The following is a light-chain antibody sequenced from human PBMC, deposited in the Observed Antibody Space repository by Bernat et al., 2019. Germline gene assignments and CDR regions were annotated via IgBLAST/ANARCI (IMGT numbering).Light chain of an antibody. CDR2: DVS. CDR3: CSYAGSYIRYV. J-gene: IGLJ1*01. CDR1: SSDVGGYNS. Sequence: QSALTQPRSVSGSPGQSVTISCTGTSSDVGGYNSVSWYQQHPGKAPKLMIYDVSKGPSGVPDRFSGSKSGNTASLTISGLQAEDEADYYCCSYAGSYIRYVFGPGTKVTVL. V-gene: IGLV2-11*01.